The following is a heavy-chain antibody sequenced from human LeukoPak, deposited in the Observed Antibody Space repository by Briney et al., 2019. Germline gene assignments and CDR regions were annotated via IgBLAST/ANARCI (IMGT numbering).Heavy chain of an antibody. CDR3: ARKADYYGSGGPTDY. J-gene: IGHJ4*02. D-gene: IGHD3-10*01. CDR2: INSDGST. Sequence: PSETLSLTCAVYGGSFSGYYWSWIRQPPGKGLEWVSIINSDGSTYYADSVKGRFTISRDHSKNTVYVQMNSLRTEDTAVYYCARKADYYGSGGPTDYWGQGTLVTVSS. V-gene: IGHV3-66*01. CDR1: GGSFSGYY.